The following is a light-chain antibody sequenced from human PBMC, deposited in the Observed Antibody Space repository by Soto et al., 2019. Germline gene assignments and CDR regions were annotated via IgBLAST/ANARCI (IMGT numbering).Light chain of an antibody. V-gene: IGKV3-20*01. CDR2: AAS. CDR1: QSVSSN. CDR3: QQYGSSELT. J-gene: IGKJ4*02. Sequence: DIVMTQSPSTLSVSAGERATLSCRASQSVSSNLAWYQQRPGQAPRPLIYAASRMATGTPDRFSGSGSGTDFTLTITRLEPEDFAVHYCQQYGSSELTFGGGTKVDIK.